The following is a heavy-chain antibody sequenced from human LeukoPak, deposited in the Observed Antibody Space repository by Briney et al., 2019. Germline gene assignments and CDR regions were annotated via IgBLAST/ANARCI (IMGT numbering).Heavy chain of an antibody. J-gene: IGHJ3*02. D-gene: IGHD2-15*01. CDR3: AFGVVAATTMVGAFDI. CDR1: GFTVSSNY. CDR2: ISGSGGST. V-gene: IGHV3-23*01. Sequence: PGGSLRLSCAASGFTVSSNYMSWVRQAPGKGLEWVSAISGSGGSTYYADSVKGRFTISRDNSKNTLYLQMNSLRAEDTAVYYCAFGVVAATTMVGAFDIWGQGTMVTVSS.